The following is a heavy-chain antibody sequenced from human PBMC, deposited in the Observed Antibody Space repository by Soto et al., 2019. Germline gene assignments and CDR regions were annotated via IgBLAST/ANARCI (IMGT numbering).Heavy chain of an antibody. CDR2: ISGSGGST. D-gene: IGHD3-22*01. V-gene: IGHV3-23*01. Sequence: GGSLRLSCAASGFTFSSYAMSWVRQAPGKGLEWVSAISGSGGSTYYADSVKGRFTISRDNSKNTLYLQMNSLRAEETAVYYCAKDATPYYDSSGYYHPIPFDYWGQGTLVTVSS. CDR1: GFTFSSYA. J-gene: IGHJ4*02. CDR3: AKDATPYYDSSGYYHPIPFDY.